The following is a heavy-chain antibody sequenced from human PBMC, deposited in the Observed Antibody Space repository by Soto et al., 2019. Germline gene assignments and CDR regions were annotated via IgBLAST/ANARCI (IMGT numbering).Heavy chain of an antibody. CDR3: ARRKERSGPHYFDY. Sequence: ASVNVSCKASGYTFTTYDIHWGRQVPGQGLEWMGWMNPYNGNTGSTQKFQGRVTMTRNTSISTVYMELTSLRSEDTAVYYCARRKERSGPHYFDYWGQGSLVTV. CDR1: GYTFTTYD. D-gene: IGHD6-25*01. V-gene: IGHV1-8*01. J-gene: IGHJ4*02. CDR2: MNPYNGNT.